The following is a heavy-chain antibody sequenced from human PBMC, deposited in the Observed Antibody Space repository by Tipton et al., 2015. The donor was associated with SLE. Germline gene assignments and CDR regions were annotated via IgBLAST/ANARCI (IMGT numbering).Heavy chain of an antibody. D-gene: IGHD3-16*01. V-gene: IGHV4-4*02. CDR2: IYHTGST. CDR3: ARQIGDNEGWGYFYYMDV. CDR1: GDSISSLYW. J-gene: IGHJ6*03. Sequence: LTCDVSGDSISSLYWWSWVRQSPGKGLEWIADIYHTGSTNYNPSLESRVTISLDKSRNQFSLKLSFVTAADTAVYYCARQIGDNEGWGYFYYMDVWGKGTTVTVSS.